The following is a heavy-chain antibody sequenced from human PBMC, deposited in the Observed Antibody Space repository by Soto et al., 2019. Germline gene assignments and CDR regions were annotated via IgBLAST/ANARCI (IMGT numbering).Heavy chain of an antibody. CDR3: AISKGYSTNYYYGMDV. J-gene: IGHJ6*02. D-gene: IGHD2-8*01. V-gene: IGHV5-51*01. CDR2: IYPGDSDT. Sequence: GESLKISCKGSGYSFTSYWIGWVRQMPGKGLEWMGIIYPGDSDTRYSPSFQGQVTISADKSISTAYLQWSSLKASDTAMYYCAISKGYSTNYYYGMDVWGQGTTVTVSS. CDR1: GYSFTSYW.